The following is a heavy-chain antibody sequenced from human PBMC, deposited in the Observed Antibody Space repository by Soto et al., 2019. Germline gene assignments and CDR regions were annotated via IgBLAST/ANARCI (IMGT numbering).Heavy chain of an antibody. V-gene: IGHV4-31*03. D-gene: IGHD7-27*01. Sequence: KPSETLSLTCTVSGGSISSCCYYWSWIRQHPGKGLEWIGYIYYSGSTYYNPSLKSRVTISVDTSKNQFSLKLSSVTAADTAVYYCARDFKRWGGERYYYYGMDVWGQGTTVTVSS. CDR3: ARDFKRWGGERYYYYGMDV. CDR2: IYYSGST. J-gene: IGHJ6*02. CDR1: GGSISSCCYY.